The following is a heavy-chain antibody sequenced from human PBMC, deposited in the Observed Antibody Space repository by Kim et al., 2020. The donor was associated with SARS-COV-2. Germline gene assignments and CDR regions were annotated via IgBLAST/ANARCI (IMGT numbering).Heavy chain of an antibody. J-gene: IGHJ3*02. CDR2: IYYSGST. D-gene: IGHD6-19*01. V-gene: IGHV4-59*13. CDR1: GGSISSYY. Sequence: SETLSLTCTVSGGSISSYYWSWIRQPPGKGLEWIGYIYYSGSTNYNPSLKSRVTISVDTSKNQFSLKLSSVTAADTAVYYCARGSSGWYDPLDAFDIWGQGTMVTVSS. CDR3: ARGSSGWYDPLDAFDI.